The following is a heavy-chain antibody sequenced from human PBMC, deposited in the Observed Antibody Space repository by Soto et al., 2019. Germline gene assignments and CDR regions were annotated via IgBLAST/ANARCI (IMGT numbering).Heavy chain of an antibody. CDR1: GGSISRSSYC. V-gene: IGHV4-39*01. D-gene: IGHD6-19*01. CDR2: IYYSGST. J-gene: IGHJ4*02. CDR3: ARRRYSSGWTYFDY. Sequence: PSQTLSHTCSVSGGSISRSSYCRGINRQPPGKGLEWIGSIYYSGSTYYNPSLKSRVTISVDTSKNQFSLKLSSVTAADTAVYYCARRRYSSGWTYFDYWGQGTLVTVSS.